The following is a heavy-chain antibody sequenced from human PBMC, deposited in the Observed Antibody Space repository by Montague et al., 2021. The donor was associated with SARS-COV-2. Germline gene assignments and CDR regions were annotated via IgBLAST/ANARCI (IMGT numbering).Heavy chain of an antibody. Sequence: SETLSLTCTVSGGSISSYYWSWIRQPPGKGLEWIGYIYYSGSTNYNPSLKSRVTISVDTSKKQFSLQLSSVTAADTAVYYCARTRGYDPLFDFWGQGTLVTVSS. V-gene: IGHV4-59*01. J-gene: IGHJ4*02. CDR2: IYYSGST. D-gene: IGHD5-12*01. CDR3: ARTRGYDPLFDF. CDR1: GGSISSYY.